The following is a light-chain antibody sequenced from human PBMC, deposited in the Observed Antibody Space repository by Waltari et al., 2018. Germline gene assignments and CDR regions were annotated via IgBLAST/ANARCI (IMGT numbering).Light chain of an antibody. CDR1: SSDVGGSNY. V-gene: IGLV2-8*01. CDR3: SSYAGSNNFVV. J-gene: IGLJ2*01. Sequence: QSALTQPPSASGSPGQSVTISCPATSSDVGGSNYVSWYQQHPGKAPKLMIYEVSKRPSGVPDRFSGSKAGNTASLTVSGLQAEDEADYYCSSYAGSNNFVVFGGGTKLTVL. CDR2: EVS.